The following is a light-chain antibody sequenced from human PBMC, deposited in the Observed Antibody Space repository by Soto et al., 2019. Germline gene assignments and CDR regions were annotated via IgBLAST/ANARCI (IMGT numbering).Light chain of an antibody. Sequence: DIQMTQSPSSLSASVGDRVTINCRASQSISTFLNWYQQKPGQAPKVLISAASTLQSGVPSRFSGRGSGTDFTLSISSLQPEDFATYYCQQSDSTAYTFGQGTTLETK. CDR1: QSISTF. CDR2: AAS. J-gene: IGKJ2*01. CDR3: QQSDSTAYT. V-gene: IGKV1-39*01.